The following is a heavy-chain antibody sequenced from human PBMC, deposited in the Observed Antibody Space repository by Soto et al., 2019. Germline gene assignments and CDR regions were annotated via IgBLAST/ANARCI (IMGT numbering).Heavy chain of an antibody. D-gene: IGHD6-13*01. CDR3: TTGRVMGIAAAGTLFMDY. J-gene: IGHJ4*02. CDR1: GFTFSNAW. Sequence: GGSLRLSCAASGFTFSNAWMSWVRQAPGKGLEWVGRIKSKTDGGTTDYAAPVKGRFTISRDDSKNTLYLQMNSLKTEDTAVYYCTTGRVMGIAAAGTLFMDYWGQGTLVTVSS. CDR2: IKSKTDGGTT. V-gene: IGHV3-15*01.